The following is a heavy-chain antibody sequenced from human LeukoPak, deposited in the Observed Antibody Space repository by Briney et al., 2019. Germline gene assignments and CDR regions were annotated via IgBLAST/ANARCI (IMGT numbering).Heavy chain of an antibody. CDR1: GGSFRGYY. J-gene: IGHJ4*02. V-gene: IGHV4-34*01. D-gene: IGHD6-6*01. CDR3: ARMYSSYYFLY. CDR2: INHSGST. Sequence: PSETLSPSGAVYGGSFRGYYWSWIRQPPGKGLEWIGEINHSGSTNYNPSLKSRVTISVDTSKNQFSLMLSSVTAADTAVYYCARMYSSYYFLYWGRGTLVTVSS.